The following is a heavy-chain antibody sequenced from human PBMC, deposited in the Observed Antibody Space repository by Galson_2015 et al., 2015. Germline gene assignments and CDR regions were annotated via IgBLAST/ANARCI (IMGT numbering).Heavy chain of an antibody. V-gene: IGHV2-5*02. Sequence: PALVKPTQTLTLTCSFSGFSLSTYGVGVGWIRQPPGKALEWLALIYWDDDKRYSPSLRSRLTLTKDTSKNQVVLIMTNMDPVDTATYYCAHRLHKGASGENFDYWGQGTLVTVSS. J-gene: IGHJ4*02. CDR3: AHRLHKGASGENFDY. CDR1: GFSLSTYGVG. D-gene: IGHD6-13*01. CDR2: IYWDDDK.